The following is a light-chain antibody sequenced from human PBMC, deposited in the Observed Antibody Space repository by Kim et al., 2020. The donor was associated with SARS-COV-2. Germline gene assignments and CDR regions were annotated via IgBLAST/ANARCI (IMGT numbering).Light chain of an antibody. Sequence: SPGEGATLSCRASQSVGISLAWYRHTRGQPPRLLIYDAAIRATGIPDRFSGSGSGTDFTLTIGSLESEDFAVYYCQQHTKWPLAPSFGGGTKLEI. J-gene: IGKJ4*01. CDR1: QSVGIS. CDR3: QQHTKWPLAPS. V-gene: IGKV3-11*01. CDR2: DAA.